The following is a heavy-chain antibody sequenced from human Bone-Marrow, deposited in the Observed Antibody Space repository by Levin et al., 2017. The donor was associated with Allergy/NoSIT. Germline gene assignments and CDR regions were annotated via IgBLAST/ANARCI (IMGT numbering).Heavy chain of an antibody. CDR3: ARDPMTCSGGSCYHFDY. CDR2: IWYDGTNK. V-gene: IGHV3-33*01. J-gene: IGHJ4*02. D-gene: IGHD2-15*01. Sequence: LSLTCAASGFQFSDRGMHWVRQAPGKGLEWVGIIWYDGTNKHYADSVRGRFTISRDNSKNSLYLQMNDLRAEDTAVYYCARDPMTCSGGSCYHFDYWGQGTLVTVSS. CDR1: GFQFSDRG.